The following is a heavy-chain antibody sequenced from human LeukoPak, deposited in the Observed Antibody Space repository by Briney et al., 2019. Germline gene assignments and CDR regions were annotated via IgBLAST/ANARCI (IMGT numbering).Heavy chain of an antibody. V-gene: IGHV1-18*01. CDR1: GYTFTSYG. CDR3: ARRATGNSSGWYANSYYYYYYMDV. J-gene: IGHJ6*03. CDR2: ISAYNGNT. Sequence: ASVKVSCKASGYTFTSYGISWVRQAPGQGLEWMGWISAYNGNTNYAQKLQGRVTMTTDTSASTAYMELRSLRSDDTAVYYCARRATGNSSGWYANSYYYYYYMDVWGKGTTVTVSS. D-gene: IGHD6-19*01.